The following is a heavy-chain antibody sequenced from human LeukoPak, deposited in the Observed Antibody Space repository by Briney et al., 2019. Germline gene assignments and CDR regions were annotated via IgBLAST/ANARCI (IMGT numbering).Heavy chain of an antibody. CDR1: GYSISSGYY. Sequence: SETLSLTCTVSGYSISSGYYWGWIRQPPGKGLEWIGSVSHSGSAYNNPSLKSRVTVSLDTSKNQVSLKLTSVTAADTAVYYCARLRFLEWLPHPFDYWGQGTLVTVSS. CDR3: ARLRFLEWLPHPFDY. J-gene: IGHJ4*02. CDR2: VSHSGSA. D-gene: IGHD3-3*01. V-gene: IGHV4-38-2*02.